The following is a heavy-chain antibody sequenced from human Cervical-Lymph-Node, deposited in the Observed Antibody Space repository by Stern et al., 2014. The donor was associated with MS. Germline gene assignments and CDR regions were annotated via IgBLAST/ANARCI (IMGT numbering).Heavy chain of an antibody. CDR3: ASDSSGYYLSFDY. J-gene: IGHJ4*02. V-gene: IGHV4-61*01. CDR1: GGSVSSGSYY. Sequence: QLQLQESDPGLVKPSATLSLTCTVSGGSVSSGSYYWSWIRQPPGKGLEWIGDIYYSGRTNYNPSLKSRVTISVDTSKNQFSLKLSSVTAADTAVYYCASDSSGYYLSFDYWGQGTLVTVSS. D-gene: IGHD3-22*01. CDR2: IYYSGRT.